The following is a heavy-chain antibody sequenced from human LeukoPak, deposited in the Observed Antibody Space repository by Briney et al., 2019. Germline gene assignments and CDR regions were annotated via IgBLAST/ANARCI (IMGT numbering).Heavy chain of an antibody. CDR3: ASVDCSGGSCYSPWFDP. V-gene: IGHV1-69*04. J-gene: IGHJ5*02. CDR2: IIPIRGIA. D-gene: IGHD2-15*01. Sequence: SVKVSCKASGGTFSSYAISWVRQAPGQGLEWMGRIIPIRGIANYAQKFQGRVTITADKSTSTAYMELSSLRSEDTAVYYCASVDCSGGSCYSPWFDPWGQGTLVTVSS. CDR1: GGTFSSYA.